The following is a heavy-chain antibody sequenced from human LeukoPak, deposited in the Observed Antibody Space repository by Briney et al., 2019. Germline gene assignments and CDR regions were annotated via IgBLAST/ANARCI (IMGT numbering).Heavy chain of an antibody. J-gene: IGHJ4*02. Sequence: GGSLRLSCAASGFTFSSYAMSWVRQALGKGLEWVSAISGSGGSTYYADSVKGRFTISRDNSKNTLYLQMNSLRAEDTAVYYCAKEGPTYYDFWSGYYTGKECLDYWGQGTLVTVSS. CDR1: GFTFSSYA. CDR3: AKEGPTYYDFWSGYYTGKECLDY. V-gene: IGHV3-23*01. CDR2: ISGSGGST. D-gene: IGHD3-3*01.